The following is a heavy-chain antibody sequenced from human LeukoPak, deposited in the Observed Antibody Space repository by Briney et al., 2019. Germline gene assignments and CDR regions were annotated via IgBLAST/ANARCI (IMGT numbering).Heavy chain of an antibody. CDR1: GGSFNGYY. CDR3: GSRSVRLYYGMDV. Sequence: PSETLSLTCAVYGGSFNGYYWSWIRQPPGKGLEWIGEINHSGSTNYNPSLRSRVTISVDTSKNQFSLKLSSVTAADTAVYYCGSRSVRLYYGMDVWGQGTTVTVSS. CDR2: INHSGST. V-gene: IGHV4-34*01. D-gene: IGHD5-12*01. J-gene: IGHJ6*02.